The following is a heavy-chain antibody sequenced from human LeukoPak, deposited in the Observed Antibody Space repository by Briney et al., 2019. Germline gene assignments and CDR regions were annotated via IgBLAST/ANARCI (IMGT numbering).Heavy chain of an antibody. J-gene: IGHJ4*02. D-gene: IGHD2-2*01. CDR1: GFTFSSYA. CDR2: ISGSGGST. Sequence: GGSLRLSCADSGFTFSSYAMSWVRQAPGKGLEWVSAISGSGGSTYYADSVKGRFTISRDNSKNTLYLQMNSLRAEDTAVYYCAKDVVVVPAATTTFDYWGQGTLVTVSS. CDR3: AKDVVVVPAATTTFDY. V-gene: IGHV3-23*01.